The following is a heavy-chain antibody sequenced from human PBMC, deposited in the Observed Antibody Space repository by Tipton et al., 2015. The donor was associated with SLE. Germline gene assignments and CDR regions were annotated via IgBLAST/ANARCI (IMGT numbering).Heavy chain of an antibody. CDR1: GFTFGDFT. CDR3: ARRHEPGGGFDI. CDR2: VRTKTYGGTT. J-gene: IGHJ3*02. Sequence: RSLRLSCTSSGFTFGDFTVSWFRQAPGKGLEWVGFVRTKTYGGTTEYAASVKGRFTISRDDFKSIAYLQMDSLKSEDTAVYYCARRHEPGGGFDIWGQGTLVTVSS. D-gene: IGHD1-14*01. V-gene: IGHV3-49*03.